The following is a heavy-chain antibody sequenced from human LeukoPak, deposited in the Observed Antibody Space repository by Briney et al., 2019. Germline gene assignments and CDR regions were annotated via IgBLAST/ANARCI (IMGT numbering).Heavy chain of an antibody. V-gene: IGHV5-51*01. J-gene: IGHJ4*02. Sequence: GESLKISCKGSGYSFTSYWIGRVRRMPGKGLERMGITYPGDSDTRYSPSFQGQVTISADKSISTAYLQWSSLKASDTAMYYCARHSRGQWLVLGDYWGQGTLVTVSS. CDR1: GYSFTSYW. CDR3: ARHSRGQWLVLGDY. D-gene: IGHD6-19*01. CDR2: TYPGDSDT.